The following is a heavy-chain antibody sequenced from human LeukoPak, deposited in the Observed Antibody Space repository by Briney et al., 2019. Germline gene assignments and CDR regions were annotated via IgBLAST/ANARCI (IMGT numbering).Heavy chain of an antibody. V-gene: IGHV1-46*03. CDR2: INPSGGST. J-gene: IGHJ4*02. CDR3: AYDSPAATY. CDR1: GYTFTSYY. Sequence: ASVKVSCKASGYTFTSYYMHWVRQAPGQGLEWMGIINPSGGSTSYAQKFQGRVTMTRDMSTSTVYMELSSLRPEDTAVYYCAYDSPAATYWGQGTLVTVSS. D-gene: IGHD2-15*01.